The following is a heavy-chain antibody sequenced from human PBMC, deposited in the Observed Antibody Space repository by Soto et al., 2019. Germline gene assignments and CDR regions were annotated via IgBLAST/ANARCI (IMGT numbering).Heavy chain of an antibody. CDR3: ARMDLYGDYVEEQNSYYYYGMDV. CDR2: ISAYNGNT. CDR1: GYTFTSYG. V-gene: IGHV1-18*01. J-gene: IGHJ6*02. D-gene: IGHD4-17*01. Sequence: ASVKVSCKASGYTFTSYGISWVRQAPGQGLERMGWISAYNGNTNYAQKLQGRVTMTTDTSTSTAYMELRSLRSDDTAVYYCARMDLYGDYVEEQNSYYYYGMDVWGQGTTVTVSS.